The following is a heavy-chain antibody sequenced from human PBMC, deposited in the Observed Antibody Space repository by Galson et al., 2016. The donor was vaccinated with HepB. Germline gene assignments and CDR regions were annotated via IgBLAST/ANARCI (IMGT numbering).Heavy chain of an antibody. D-gene: IGHD3-3*01. CDR2: INIDGSST. J-gene: IGHJ6*02. CDR1: GFTFSSYW. V-gene: IGHV3-74*01. CDR3: ARGTYDFWSAYYNGVYYYGMDV. Sequence: SLRLSCAASGFTFSSYWMHWVRQALGKGLVWVSRINIDGSSTSYADSVKGRFTISRDNAKNTLYLQMNSLRAEDTAVYYCARGTYDFWSAYYNGVYYYGMDVWGQGTTVTVSS.